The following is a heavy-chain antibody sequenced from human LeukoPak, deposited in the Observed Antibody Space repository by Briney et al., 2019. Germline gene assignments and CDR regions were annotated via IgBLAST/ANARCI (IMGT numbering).Heavy chain of an antibody. CDR2: IYYSGST. Sequence: SEALSLTCTVSGGSISSSRYYWGWLRQPPGKGLEWIGSIYYSGSTYYNPSLKSRVTISVDTSKNQFSLKLSSVTAADTAVYYCARVQWLGSLDYWGQGTLVTVSS. J-gene: IGHJ4*02. CDR3: ARVQWLGSLDY. D-gene: IGHD6-19*01. CDR1: GGSISSSRYY. V-gene: IGHV4-39*07.